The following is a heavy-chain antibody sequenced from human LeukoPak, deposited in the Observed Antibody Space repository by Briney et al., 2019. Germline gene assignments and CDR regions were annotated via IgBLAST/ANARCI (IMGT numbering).Heavy chain of an antibody. CDR3: ARADSGYDQGNVPSYMDV. Sequence: GGSLRLSCAASGFNFSSYGMHWVRQAPGKGLEWVADIWYDGSNKYYADSVKGRFTISRDNSKNTLYLQMNSLRAEDTGVYYCARADSGYDQGNVPSYMDVWGKGTTVTVSS. J-gene: IGHJ6*03. V-gene: IGHV3-33*01. CDR1: GFNFSSYG. CDR2: IWYDGSNK. D-gene: IGHD5-12*01.